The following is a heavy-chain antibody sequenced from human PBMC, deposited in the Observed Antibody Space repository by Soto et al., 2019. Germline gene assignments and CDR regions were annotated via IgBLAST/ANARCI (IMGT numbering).Heavy chain of an antibody. CDR2: ISGSSSMI. CDR3: ARDLNPRQEMLYALLGY. D-gene: IGHD2-8*01. J-gene: IGHJ4*02. V-gene: IGHV3-48*01. CDR1: GFTFSSYS. Sequence: GGSLRLSCAASGFTFSSYSMNWVRQAPGKGLEWVSYISGSSSMIYYADSVKGRFTISRDNAKNSLYLQMNSLRAEDTAVYYCARDLNPRQEMLYALLGYWGQGTLVTVSS.